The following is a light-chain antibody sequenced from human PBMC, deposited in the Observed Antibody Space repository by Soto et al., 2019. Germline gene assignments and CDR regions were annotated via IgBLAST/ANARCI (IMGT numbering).Light chain of an antibody. CDR2: AAA. CDR1: QSVSSN. Sequence: EKVMTQSPATLSVSPGERATLSCRARQSVSSNLAWYQQKPGQAPRLLIYAAATRATSIPVSCSSGGAGTMFILIISSLQSEDFAVYYRQQNNNWPSWTFGQGTKLEIK. CDR3: QQNNNWPSWT. J-gene: IGKJ1*01. V-gene: IGKV3-15*01.